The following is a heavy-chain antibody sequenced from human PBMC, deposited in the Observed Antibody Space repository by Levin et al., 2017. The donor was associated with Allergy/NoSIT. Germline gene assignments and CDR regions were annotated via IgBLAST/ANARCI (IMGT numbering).Heavy chain of an antibody. D-gene: IGHD1-26*01. CDR3: AKDGAGTYYGIDY. CDR1: GFTFSSYA. J-gene: IGHJ4*02. Sequence: GESLKISCAASGFTFSSYAMTWVRQAPGKGLEWVSAISTGGTNTYYVESVKGRFTISRDNSKNTLYLQMNSLRAEDTAVYYCAKDGAGTYYGIDYWGQGTLVTVSS. CDR2: ISTGGTNT. V-gene: IGHV3-23*01.